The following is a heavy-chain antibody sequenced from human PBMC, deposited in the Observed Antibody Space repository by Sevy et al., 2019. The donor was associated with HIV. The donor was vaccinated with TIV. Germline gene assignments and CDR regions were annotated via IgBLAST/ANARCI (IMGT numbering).Heavy chain of an antibody. CDR3: ARNYYDSSGYYPEYFQH. D-gene: IGHD3-22*01. J-gene: IGHJ1*01. V-gene: IGHV5-51*01. CDR2: VYPGDSDT. CDR1: GYSFTGYW. Sequence: GESLKISCKGSGYSFTGYWIGWVRQMPGKGLEWMGIVYPGDSDTRYSPSFQGQVTISADKSISTAYLQWSSLKASDTAMYYCARNYYDSSGYYPEYFQHWGQGTLVTVSS.